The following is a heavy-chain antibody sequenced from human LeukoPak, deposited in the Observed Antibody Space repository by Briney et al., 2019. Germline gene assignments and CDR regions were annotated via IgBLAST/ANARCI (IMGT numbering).Heavy chain of an antibody. J-gene: IGHJ4*02. CDR3: VRDGGVSGYDLLDY. CDR1: GFFFSNYW. Sequence: GGSLRLSCTASGFFFSNYWMTWVRQAPGKGLEWVAQINQDGSKEYYIDSVKARFSISRDNARNSLSLQMNSLRAEDTAVYYCVRDGGVSGYDLLDYWGQGTLVTVSS. D-gene: IGHD5-12*01. V-gene: IGHV3-7*01. CDR2: INQDGSKE.